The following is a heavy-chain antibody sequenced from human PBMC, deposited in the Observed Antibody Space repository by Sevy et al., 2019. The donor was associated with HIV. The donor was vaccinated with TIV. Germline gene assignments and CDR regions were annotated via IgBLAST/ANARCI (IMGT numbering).Heavy chain of an antibody. CDR1: GGTFSSYA. J-gene: IGHJ4*02. Sequence: ASVKVSCKASGGTFSSYAISWVRQAPGQGLEWMGGIIPIFGTANYAQKFQGTVTITADESTSTAYMELSSLRSEDTAVYYCARDRGDSIAAAGTELYYFDYWGQGTLVTVSS. CDR3: ARDRGDSIAAAGTELYYFDY. D-gene: IGHD6-13*01. V-gene: IGHV1-69*13. CDR2: IIPIFGTA.